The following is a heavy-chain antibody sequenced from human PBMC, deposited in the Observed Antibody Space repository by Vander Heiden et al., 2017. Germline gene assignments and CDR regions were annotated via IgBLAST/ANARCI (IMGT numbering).Heavy chain of an antibody. CDR1: GFTFSSYD. CDR3: ARAYYYDSSGYTRENWFDP. J-gene: IGHJ5*02. D-gene: IGHD3-22*01. Sequence: EVQLVESGGGLVQPGGSLRLSCAASGFTFSSYDMNWVRQAPGKGLEWVSYISSSGSTIYYADSVKGRFTISRDNAKNSLYLQMNSLRAEDTAVYYCARAYYYDSSGYTRENWFDPWGQGTLVTVSS. V-gene: IGHV3-48*03. CDR2: ISSSGSTI.